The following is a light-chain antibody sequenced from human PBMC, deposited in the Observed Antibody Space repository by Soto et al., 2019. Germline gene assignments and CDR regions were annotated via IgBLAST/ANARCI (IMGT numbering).Light chain of an antibody. CDR1: SSDVGSYNL. V-gene: IGLV2-23*03. J-gene: IGLJ1*01. Sequence: QSALTQPASVSGSPGQSITISCTGTSSDVGSYNLVSWYQQHPGKAPKLMIYEGSKRPSGVSNRFSGSKSGNTASLTISRLQAEDEADYYCCSYAGSSTFPFYVFATGTKLTVL. CDR2: EGS. CDR3: CSYAGSSTFPFYV.